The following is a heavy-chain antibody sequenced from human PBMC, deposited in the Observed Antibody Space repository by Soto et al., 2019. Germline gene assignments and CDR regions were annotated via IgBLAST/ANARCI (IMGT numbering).Heavy chain of an antibody. CDR2: IFYTGAT. Sequence: QVQLQESGPGLLKPSQTLSLTCTVSGASISSRSHYWNWIRRVPGKGLEFIGYIFYTGATYYNPPLRGRVSMSADTSKNQFSLNLRSVTAADTAIYYCAREGRHSGGMRESWFDPWGQGTQVTVSS. CDR3: AREGRHSGGMRESWFDP. D-gene: IGHD3-10*01. J-gene: IGHJ5*02. CDR1: GASISSRSHY. V-gene: IGHV4-31*03.